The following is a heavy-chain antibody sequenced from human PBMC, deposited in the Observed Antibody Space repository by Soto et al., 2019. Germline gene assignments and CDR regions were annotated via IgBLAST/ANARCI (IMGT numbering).Heavy chain of an antibody. Sequence: ASVKVSCKASGYTFTSYAMHWVRQAPGQRLEWMGWINAGNGNTKYSQKFQGRVTITRDTSASTAYMELSSLRSEDTAVYYCARVYSSAYWALLGYWGQGTLVTVSS. CDR2: INAGNGNT. J-gene: IGHJ4*02. CDR1: GYTFTSYA. D-gene: IGHD3-22*01. V-gene: IGHV1-3*01. CDR3: ARVYSSAYWALLGY.